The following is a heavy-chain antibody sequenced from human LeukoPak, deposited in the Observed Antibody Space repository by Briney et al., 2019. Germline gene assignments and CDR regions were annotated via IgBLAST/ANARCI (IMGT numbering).Heavy chain of an antibody. D-gene: IGHD3-9*01. Sequence: KTGGSLRLSRAASGFSFSTYNMNWVRQAPGKGLEWVSSITMSSTYIYHADSVKGRFTISRDNAKNSLFLQMNSLRAEDTAVYYCARVLRDYYFDYWGQGTLVTVSS. CDR2: ITMSSTYI. J-gene: IGHJ4*02. CDR3: ARVLRDYYFDY. V-gene: IGHV3-21*01. CDR1: GFSFSTYN.